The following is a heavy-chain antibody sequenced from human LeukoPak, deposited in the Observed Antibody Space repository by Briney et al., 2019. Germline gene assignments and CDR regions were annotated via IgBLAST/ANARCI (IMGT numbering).Heavy chain of an antibody. J-gene: IGHJ4*02. CDR1: GYTFTSYY. Sequence: ASVKVSCKASGYTFTSYYMHWVRQAPGQGLEWMGIINPSGGSTSYAQKFQGRVTMTRDTSTSTVYMELSSLRSEDTAVYYCVKDYQVGNSPAFGDCWGQGTLVTVSS. V-gene: IGHV1-46*01. CDR2: INPSGGST. D-gene: IGHD2-21*01. CDR3: VKDYQVGNSPAFGDC.